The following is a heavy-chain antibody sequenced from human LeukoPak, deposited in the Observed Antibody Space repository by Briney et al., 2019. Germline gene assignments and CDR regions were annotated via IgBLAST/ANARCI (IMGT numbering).Heavy chain of an antibody. J-gene: IGHJ2*01. CDR1: GGSISSGGYY. Sequence: SETLSLTCTVSGGSISSGGYYWSWIRQHPGKGLEWIGYIYYSGSTYYNPSLKSRVTISVDTSKNQFSLKLSSVTAADTAVYYWGRDRRGGHPNGSFVLGGRAPLVTFP. CDR3: GRDRRGGHPNGSFVL. CDR2: IYYSGST. V-gene: IGHV4-31*03. D-gene: IGHD2-15*01.